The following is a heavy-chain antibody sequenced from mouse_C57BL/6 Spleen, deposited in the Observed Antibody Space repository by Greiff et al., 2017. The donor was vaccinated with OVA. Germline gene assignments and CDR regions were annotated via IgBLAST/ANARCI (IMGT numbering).Heavy chain of an antibody. Sequence: EVQLVESGGGLVKPGGSLKLSCAASGFTFSSYAMSWVRQTPEKRLEWVATISDGGSYTYYPDNVKGRFTISRDNAKNNLYLQMSHLKSEDTAMYYCARDHYGSSLYYAMDYWGQGTSVTVSS. D-gene: IGHD1-1*01. CDR2: ISDGGSYT. CDR1: GFTFSSYA. CDR3: ARDHYGSSLYYAMDY. J-gene: IGHJ4*01. V-gene: IGHV5-4*01.